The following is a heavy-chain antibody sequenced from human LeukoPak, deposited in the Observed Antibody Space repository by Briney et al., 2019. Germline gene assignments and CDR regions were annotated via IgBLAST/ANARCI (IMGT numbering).Heavy chain of an antibody. CDR3: AGSTVTTSNFDY. CDR2: IIPIFGTA. J-gene: IGHJ4*02. CDR1: GGTFSSYV. Sequence: SVKVSCKASGGTFSSYVISWVRQAPGQGLEWMGGIIPIFGTANYAQKFQGRVTITADESTSTAYMELSSLRSEDTAVYYCAGSTVTTSNFDYWGQGTLVTVSS. V-gene: IGHV1-69*13. D-gene: IGHD4-17*01.